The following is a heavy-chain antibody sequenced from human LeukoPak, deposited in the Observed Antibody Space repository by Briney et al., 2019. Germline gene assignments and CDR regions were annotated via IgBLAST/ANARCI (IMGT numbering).Heavy chain of an antibody. CDR2: INHSGST. CDR3: ARVPVGDYYYYMDV. V-gene: IGHV4-34*01. Sequence: SETLSLTCAVYGESFSGYYWSWIRQPPGKGLEWIGEINHSGSTNYNPSLKSRVTISVDPSKNQFSLKLSSVTAADTAVYYCARVPVGDYYYYMDVWGKGTTVTVSS. CDR1: GESFSGYY. J-gene: IGHJ6*03. D-gene: IGHD3-16*01.